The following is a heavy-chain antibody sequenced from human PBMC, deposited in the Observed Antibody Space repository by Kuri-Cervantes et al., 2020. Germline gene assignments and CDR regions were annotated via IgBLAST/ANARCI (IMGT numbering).Heavy chain of an antibody. Sequence: GESLKISCAASGFTFSSYDMHWVRQATGKGLEWVSAIGTAGDTYYPGSVKGRFTISRDNSKNTLYLQMNSLRAEDTAVYYCAKARTYGDYVCWGYWGQGTLVTVSS. CDR3: AKARTYGDYVCWGY. D-gene: IGHD4-17*01. J-gene: IGHJ4*02. V-gene: IGHV3-13*01. CDR1: GFTFSSYD. CDR2: IGTAGDT.